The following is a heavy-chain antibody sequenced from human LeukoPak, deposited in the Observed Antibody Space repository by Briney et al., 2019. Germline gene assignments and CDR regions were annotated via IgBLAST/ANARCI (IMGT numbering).Heavy chain of an antibody. D-gene: IGHD6-19*01. CDR3: ARGTIAVADTWGINYFDY. CDR1: GGSISSYY. Sequence: SETLSLTCTVSGGSISSYYWSWIRQPPGKGLEWIGEINHSGSTNYNPSLKSRVTISVDTSKNQFSLKLSSVTAADTAVYYCARGTIAVADTWGINYFDYWGQGTLVTVSS. V-gene: IGHV4-34*01. J-gene: IGHJ4*02. CDR2: INHSGST.